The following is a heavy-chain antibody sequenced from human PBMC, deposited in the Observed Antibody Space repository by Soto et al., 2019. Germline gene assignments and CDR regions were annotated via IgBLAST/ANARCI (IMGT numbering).Heavy chain of an antibody. CDR3: ARDRGQQLVEDAFDI. CDR2: IIPIFGTA. CDR1: GGTFSSYA. Sequence: SVKVSCKASGGTFSSYAISWVRQAPGQGLEWMGGIIPIFGTANYAQKFQGRVTITADESTSTAYMELSSLRSEDTAVYYCARDRGQQLVEDAFDIWGQGTMVTVSS. J-gene: IGHJ3*02. V-gene: IGHV1-69*13. D-gene: IGHD6-13*01.